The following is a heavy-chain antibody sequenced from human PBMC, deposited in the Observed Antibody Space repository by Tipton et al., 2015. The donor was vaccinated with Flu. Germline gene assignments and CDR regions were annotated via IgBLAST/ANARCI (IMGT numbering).Heavy chain of an antibody. V-gene: IGHV1-46*01. Sequence: QLVQSGAEVRKPGDSVKVSCKASGYTFTTYQVHWLRQAPGQGPEWMGAINPSGGTTTYTQKFQGRVTMTRDTSTSTAYMELSSLTSDDTAVYYCARVAVAGLGYFQHWGQGTLVTFSS. CDR1: GYTFTTYQ. J-gene: IGHJ1*01. CDR2: INPSGGTT. D-gene: IGHD6-19*01. CDR3: ARVAVAGLGYFQH.